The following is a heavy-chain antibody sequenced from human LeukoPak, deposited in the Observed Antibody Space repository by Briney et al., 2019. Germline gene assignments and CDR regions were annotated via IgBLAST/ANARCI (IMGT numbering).Heavy chain of an antibody. CDR1: GFTFSSYA. D-gene: IGHD6-13*01. CDR3: ARGVKSSWYYFDY. V-gene: IGHV3-30-3*01. CDR2: ISYDGSNK. Sequence: GGSLRLSCAASGFTFSSYAMHWVRQAPGKGLEWVAVISYDGSNKYYADSVKGRFTISRDNSKDTLYLQMNSLRAEDTAVYYCARGVKSSWYYFDYWGQGTLVTVSS. J-gene: IGHJ4*02.